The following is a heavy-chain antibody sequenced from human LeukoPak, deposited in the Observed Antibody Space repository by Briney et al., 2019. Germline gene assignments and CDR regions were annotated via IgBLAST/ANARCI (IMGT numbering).Heavy chain of an antibody. D-gene: IGHD3-3*01. J-gene: IGHJ4*02. CDR2: IYTSGST. Sequence: PSETLSLTCTVSAGSITSYYWSWIRQPAGKGLEWIGRIYTSGSTNYNPSLKSRVTMSVDTSKNQFSLKLSSVTAADTAVYYCARNDFWSGYYASDYWGQGTLVTVSS. V-gene: IGHV4-4*07. CDR3: ARNDFWSGYYASDY. CDR1: AGSITSYY.